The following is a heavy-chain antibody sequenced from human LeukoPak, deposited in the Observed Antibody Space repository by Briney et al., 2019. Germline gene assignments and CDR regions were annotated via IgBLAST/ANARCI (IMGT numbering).Heavy chain of an antibody. V-gene: IGHV4-34*01. CDR2: INHSGST. D-gene: IGHD3-10*01. J-gene: IGHJ4*02. CDR1: GGSFSGYY. CDR3: ARVRTQTVKGVFDY. Sequence: SETLSLTCAVYGGSFSGYYWSWIRQPPGKGLEWIGEINHSGSTNYNPSLKSRVTISVDTSKNQFSLKLSSVTAADTAVYYCARVRTQTVKGVFDYWGQGTLVTVSS.